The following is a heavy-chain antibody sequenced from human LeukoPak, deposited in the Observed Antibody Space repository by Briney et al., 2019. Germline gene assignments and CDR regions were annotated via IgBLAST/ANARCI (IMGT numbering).Heavy chain of an antibody. CDR2: INHSGST. CDR3: ARDLYGDNWFDP. Sequence: SETLSLTCAVYGGSFSGYYWSWIRQPPGKGLEWIGEINHSGSTNYNPSLKSRVTMSVDTSKNQFSLKLSSVTAADTAVYYCARDLYGDNWFDPWGQGTLVTVSS. V-gene: IGHV4-34*01. CDR1: GGSFSGYY. J-gene: IGHJ5*02. D-gene: IGHD4-17*01.